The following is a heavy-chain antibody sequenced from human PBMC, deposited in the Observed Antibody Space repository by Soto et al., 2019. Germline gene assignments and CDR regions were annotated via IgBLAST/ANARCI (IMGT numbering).Heavy chain of an antibody. V-gene: IGHV1-69*06. J-gene: IGHJ3*02. D-gene: IGHD3-22*01. CDR1: GGTFSSYA. Sequence: SVKVSCKASGGTFSSYAISWVRQAPGQGLEWMGGIIPIFGTANYAQKFQGRVTITADKSTSTAYMELSSLRSEDTAVYYCARFYRSAYYYDSSGYEDAFDIWGQGTMVTVSS. CDR2: IIPIFGTA. CDR3: ARFYRSAYYYDSSGYEDAFDI.